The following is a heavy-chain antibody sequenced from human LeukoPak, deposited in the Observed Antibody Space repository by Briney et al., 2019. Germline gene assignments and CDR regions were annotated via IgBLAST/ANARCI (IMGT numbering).Heavy chain of an antibody. CDR1: GFTFSSYE. V-gene: IGHV3-48*03. D-gene: IGHD4-17*01. Sequence: PGGSLRLSCAASGFTFSSYEMNWVRQAPGKGLEWVSYISSSGSTIYYADSVKGRFTISRDNAKNSLYLQMNSLRAEDTAVYYCARIGDYVRTPYYYYYMDVWGKGTTVTISS. CDR2: ISSSGSTI. CDR3: ARIGDYVRTPYYYYYMDV. J-gene: IGHJ6*03.